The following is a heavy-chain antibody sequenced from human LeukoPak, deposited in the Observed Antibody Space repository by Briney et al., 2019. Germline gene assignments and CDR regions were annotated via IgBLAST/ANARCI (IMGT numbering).Heavy chain of an antibody. Sequence: GGSLRLSXAASGFTFSSYWMHWVRQAPGKGLVWVSRIISDGSSTSYADSVKGRFTISRDNSKNTLYLQMNSLRAEDTAVYYCAKDYSNYEYYFDYWGQGTLVTVSS. CDR1: GFTFSSYW. D-gene: IGHD4-11*01. CDR2: IISDGSST. V-gene: IGHV3-74*01. CDR3: AKDYSNYEYYFDY. J-gene: IGHJ4*02.